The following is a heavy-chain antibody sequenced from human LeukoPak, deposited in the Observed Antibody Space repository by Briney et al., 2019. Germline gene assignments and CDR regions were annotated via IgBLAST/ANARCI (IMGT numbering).Heavy chain of an antibody. Sequence: YPSETLSLTCTVSGASISSSCRADYFFWGWIRQAPGKGLEWIGSIDYSGHTYYNPSLKTRATISVDTPKNQFSLSLRSVTAADTAVYYCARPLYNSWDRFDPWGQGTLITVS. CDR1: GASISSSCRADYFF. J-gene: IGHJ5*02. V-gene: IGHV4-39*01. CDR3: ARPLYNSWDRFDP. CDR2: IDYSGHT. D-gene: IGHD3-16*01.